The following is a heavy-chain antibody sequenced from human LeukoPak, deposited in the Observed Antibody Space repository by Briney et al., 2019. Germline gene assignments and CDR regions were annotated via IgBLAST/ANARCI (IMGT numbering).Heavy chain of an antibody. CDR3: ARDKKYDSSGCDY. CDR1: GHTFTSYG. Sequence: ASVKVSCKASGHTFTSYGISWVRQAPGQGLEWMGWISAYSGSTNSAQKFQDRVTMTTDRSTSTTYMELRSLTSDDTAVYYCARDKKYDSSGCDYWGQGTLVTVSS. D-gene: IGHD3-22*01. J-gene: IGHJ4*02. V-gene: IGHV1-18*01. CDR2: ISAYSGST.